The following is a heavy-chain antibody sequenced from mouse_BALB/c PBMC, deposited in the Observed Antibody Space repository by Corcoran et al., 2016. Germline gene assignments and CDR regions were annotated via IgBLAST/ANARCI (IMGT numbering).Heavy chain of an antibody. J-gene: IGHJ4*01. CDR1: GYAFTNFG. Sequence: QIQLVQSGPELKKPGETVQISCKASGYAFTNFGMNWVKQAPGKALKWMGWINTYTGEPTYTDDFKGRFAFSLETSASTAYLQINNLKNEDTATYFCAKPPYDYYAMDYWGQGTAVTVSS. CDR2: INTYTGEP. CDR3: AKPPYDYYAMDY. V-gene: IGHV9-3-1*01.